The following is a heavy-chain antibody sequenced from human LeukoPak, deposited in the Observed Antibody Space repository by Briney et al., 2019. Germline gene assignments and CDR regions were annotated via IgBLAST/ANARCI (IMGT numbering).Heavy chain of an antibody. Sequence: SETLSLTCTVSGGSISSYYWSWIREPPGKGLEWIGYIYYSGSTNYNPSLKSRVTISVDTSKNQFSLKLSSVTAADTAVYYCARGRGYCSSTSCYRRRSWFDPWGQGTLVTVSS. V-gene: IGHV4-59*01. D-gene: IGHD2-2*02. J-gene: IGHJ5*02. CDR3: ARGRGYCSSTSCYRRRSWFDP. CDR1: GGSISSYY. CDR2: IYYSGST.